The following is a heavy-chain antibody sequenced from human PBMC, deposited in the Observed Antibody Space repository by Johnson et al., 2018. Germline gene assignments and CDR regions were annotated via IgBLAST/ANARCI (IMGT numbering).Heavy chain of an antibody. Sequence: VQLVESGGGLVQPGRSLRLSCAASGFTFDDYAMHWVRQAPGKCLEWVSGISWNSGSIGYADSVKGRFTISRDNAKNSLYLQMNSRRAEDTALYYCAKETRWRYDFWRGWHYMDVWGKGPTVTVS. CDR2: ISWNSGSI. V-gene: IGHV3-9*01. D-gene: IGHD3-3*01. J-gene: IGHJ6*03. CDR3: AKETRWRYDFWRGWHYMDV. CDR1: GFTFDDYA.